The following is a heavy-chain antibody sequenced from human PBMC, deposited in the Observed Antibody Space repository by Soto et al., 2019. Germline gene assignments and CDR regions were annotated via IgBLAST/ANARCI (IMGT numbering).Heavy chain of an antibody. CDR3: ARGVHGSGSYGIFYYGMDV. Sequence: QVQLVQSGAEVKKPGSSVKVSCKASGGTFSSYAISWVRQAPGQGLEWMGGIIPIFGTANYAQKFQGRVTITADESTSTAYMELSSLRSEDTAVYYCARGVHGSGSYGIFYYGMDVWGQGTTVTVSS. D-gene: IGHD3-10*01. CDR1: GGTFSSYA. CDR2: IIPIFGTA. V-gene: IGHV1-69*12. J-gene: IGHJ6*02.